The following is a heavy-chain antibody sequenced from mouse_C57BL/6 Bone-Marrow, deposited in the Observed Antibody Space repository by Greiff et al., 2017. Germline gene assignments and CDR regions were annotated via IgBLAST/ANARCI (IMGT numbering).Heavy chain of an antibody. CDR1: GFSLTSYG. J-gene: IGHJ2*01. D-gene: IGHD1-1*01. Sequence: QVQLKESGPGLVQPSQSLSIPCTVSGFSLTSYGVHWVRQSPGKGLEWLGVIWCGGSTDYNAAFISRLSISKDNSKSQVFFKMNSLQADDTAIYYCARGIYYGSSPFDYWGQGTTLTVSS. V-gene: IGHV2-2*01. CDR3: ARGIYYGSSPFDY. CDR2: IWCGGST.